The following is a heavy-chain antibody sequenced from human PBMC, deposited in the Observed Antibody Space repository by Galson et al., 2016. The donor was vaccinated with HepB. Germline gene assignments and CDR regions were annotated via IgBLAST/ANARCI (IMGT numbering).Heavy chain of an antibody. D-gene: IGHD1-26*01. J-gene: IGHJ4*02. CDR2: LYNDGSA. CDR3: ARGVGDY. CDR1: GFLANDIY. V-gene: IGHV3-53*01. Sequence: SLRLSCAASGFLANDIYMTWVRQAPGKGLEWVSLLYNDGSAKYTDSVKGRFTIPKDSVKNVLFLQMDNLRADDMAVYYCARGVGDYWGQGTLVTVSS.